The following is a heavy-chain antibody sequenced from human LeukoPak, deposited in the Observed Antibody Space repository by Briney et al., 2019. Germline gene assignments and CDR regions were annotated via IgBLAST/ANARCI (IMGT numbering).Heavy chain of an antibody. D-gene: IGHD6-13*01. J-gene: IGHJ3*01. CDR2: IKGTDVGGTI. CDR1: GFSFPNAW. Sequence: PGGSLRLSCAVSGFSFPNAWMSWVRQSPGKGLEWVGRIKGTDVGGTIDYAAPVKGRFTISRDDPKNTLYPQMNSLKTDDTGVYYCTTNPYSSSWLAGAFAVWGQGTVVSVSS. V-gene: IGHV3-15*01. CDR3: TTNPYSSSWLAGAFAV.